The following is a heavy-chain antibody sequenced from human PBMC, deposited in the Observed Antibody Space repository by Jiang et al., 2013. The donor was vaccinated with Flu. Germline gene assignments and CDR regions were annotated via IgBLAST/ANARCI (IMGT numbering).Heavy chain of an antibody. V-gene: IGHV4-39*01. J-gene: IGHJ4*02. D-gene: IGHD3-10*01. CDR3: ARRGYYGSGMGYFDY. Sequence: SLTCTVSGGSISSSSYYWGWIRQPPGKGLEWIGSIYYSGSTYYNPSLKSRVTISVDTSKNQFSLKLSSVTAADTAVYYCARRGYYGSGMGYFDYWGQGTLVTVSS. CDR1: GGSISSSSYY. CDR2: IYYSGST.